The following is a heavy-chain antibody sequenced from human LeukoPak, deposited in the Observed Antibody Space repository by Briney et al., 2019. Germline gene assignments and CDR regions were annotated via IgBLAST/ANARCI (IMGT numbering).Heavy chain of an antibody. CDR3: ARLPAYCSSTSCYYDY. J-gene: IGHJ4*02. CDR2: ISSGSGSI. D-gene: IGHD2-2*01. Sequence: GGPLRLSCAAFGFTFSSYAMSWVRQAPGKGLEWVSYISSGSGSIYYADSVKGRFTISRDNAKNSVFLQMNSLRAEDTAVYYCARLPAYCSSTSCYYDYWGQGTLVTVSS. V-gene: IGHV3-48*04. CDR1: GFTFSSYA.